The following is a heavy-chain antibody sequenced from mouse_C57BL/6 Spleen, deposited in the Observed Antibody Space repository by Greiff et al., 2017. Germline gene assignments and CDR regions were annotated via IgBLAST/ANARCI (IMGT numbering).Heavy chain of an antibody. D-gene: IGHD1-1*01. J-gene: IGHJ1*03. V-gene: IGHV1-66*01. Sequence: QVQLQQSGPELVKPGASVKISCKASGYSFTSYYIHWVKQRPGQGLEWIGWLYPGSGNTKYNEKFKGKATLTADTSSSTAYMQLSSLTSEDSAVYYCARSNPFHYDGSSYWYFDVWGTGTTGTVSS. CDR1: GYSFTSYY. CDR3: ARSNPFHYDGSSYWYFDV. CDR2: LYPGSGNT.